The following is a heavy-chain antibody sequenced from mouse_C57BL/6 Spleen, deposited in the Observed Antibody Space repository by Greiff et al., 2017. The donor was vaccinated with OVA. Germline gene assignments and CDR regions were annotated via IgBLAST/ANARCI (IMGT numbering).Heavy chain of an antibody. V-gene: IGHV1-55*01. J-gene: IGHJ4*01. CDR1: GYTFTSYW. D-gene: IGHD1-1*01. Sequence: QVQLKQPGAELVKPGASVKMSCKASGYTFTSYWITWVKQRPGQGLEWIGDIYPGSGSTNYNEKFKSKATLTVDTSSSTAYMQLSSLTSEDSAVYYCARDYYGSRYYAMDYWGQGTSVTVSS. CDR2: IYPGSGST. CDR3: ARDYYGSRYYAMDY.